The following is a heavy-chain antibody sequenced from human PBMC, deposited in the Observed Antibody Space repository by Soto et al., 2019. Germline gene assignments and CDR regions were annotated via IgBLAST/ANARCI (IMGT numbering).Heavy chain of an antibody. Sequence: QVQLVQSGAEVKKPGSSVKVSCKASGGTFSSYAISWVRQAPGQGLEWMEGIIPIFGTANYAQKFQGRVTITADESTSTAYMELSSLRSEDTAVYYCAREEGAGGSYPPPFDYWGQGTLVTVSS. CDR1: GGTFSSYA. D-gene: IGHD1-26*01. CDR2: IIPIFGTA. J-gene: IGHJ4*02. CDR3: AREEGAGGSYPPPFDY. V-gene: IGHV1-69*01.